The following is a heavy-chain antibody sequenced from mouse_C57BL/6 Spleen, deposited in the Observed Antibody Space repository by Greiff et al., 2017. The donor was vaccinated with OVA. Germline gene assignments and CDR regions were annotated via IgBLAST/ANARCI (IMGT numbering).Heavy chain of an antibody. D-gene: IGHD3-2*02. CDR2: IDPSDSYT. CDR3: ARQLRLLYYAMDY. J-gene: IGHJ4*01. Sequence: VQLQQPGAELVKPGASVKLSCKASGYTFTSYWMQWVKQRPGQGLEWIGEIDPSDSYTNYNQKFKGKATLTVDTSSSTAYMQLSSLTSEDSAVYYCARQLRLLYYAMDYWGQGTSVTVSS. V-gene: IGHV1-50*01. CDR1: GYTFTSYW.